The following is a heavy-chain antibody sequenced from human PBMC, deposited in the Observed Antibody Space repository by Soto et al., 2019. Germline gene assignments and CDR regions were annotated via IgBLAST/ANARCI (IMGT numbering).Heavy chain of an antibody. D-gene: IGHD1-26*01. CDR3: ARDSSGSSYYYYYGMDV. CDR2: INPNSGGT. V-gene: IGHV1-2*04. CDR1: GYTFTGYY. Sequence: ASVKVSCKASGYTFTGYYMHWVRQAPGQGLEWMGWINPNSGGTNYAQKFQGWVTMTRDTSISTAYMELSRLRSDDTAVYYCARDSSGSSYYYYYGMDVWGQGTTVTVSS. J-gene: IGHJ6*02.